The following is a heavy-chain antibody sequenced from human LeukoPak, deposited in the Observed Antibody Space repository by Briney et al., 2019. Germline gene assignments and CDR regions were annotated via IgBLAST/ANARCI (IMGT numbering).Heavy chain of an antibody. V-gene: IGHV4-59*01. J-gene: IGHJ4*02. CDR3: AREGIAVAPFFDY. CDR2: IYYSGST. D-gene: IGHD6-19*01. Sequence: SETLSLTCTVSGGSISSYYWSWLRQPPGKGLEWIGYIYYSGSTNYNPSLKSRVTISVDTSKNQFSLKLSSVTAADTAVYYCAREGIAVAPFFDYWGQGTLVTVSS. CDR1: GGSISSYY.